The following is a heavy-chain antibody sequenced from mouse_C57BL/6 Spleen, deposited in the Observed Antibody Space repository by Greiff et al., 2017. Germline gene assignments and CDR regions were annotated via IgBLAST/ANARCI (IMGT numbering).Heavy chain of an antibody. Sequence: QVHVKQSGPELVKPGASVKISCKASGYAFSSSWMNWVKQRPGKGLEWIGRIYPGDGDTNYNGKFKGKATLTADKSSSTAYMQLSSLTSEDSAVYFCARLGRDAMDYWGQGTSVTVSS. CDR3: ARLGRDAMDY. J-gene: IGHJ4*01. CDR2: IYPGDGDT. CDR1: GYAFSSSW. V-gene: IGHV1-82*01. D-gene: IGHD4-1*01.